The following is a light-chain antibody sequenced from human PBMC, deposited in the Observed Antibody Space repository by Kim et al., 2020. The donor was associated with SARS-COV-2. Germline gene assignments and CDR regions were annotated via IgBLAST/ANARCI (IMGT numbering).Light chain of an antibody. CDR3: QQYNGDPPT. J-gene: IGKJ1*01. CDR2: AAS. V-gene: IGKV1-16*02. CDR1: QDISNY. Sequence: DIQMTQSPSVLSASVGDRVTITCRASQDISNYVAWFQQKAGKAPKFLIYAASTLQCGVPSKFSGSGSGTDFTLTISSLQPEDVATYYCQQYNGDPPTFGQGTKVDIK.